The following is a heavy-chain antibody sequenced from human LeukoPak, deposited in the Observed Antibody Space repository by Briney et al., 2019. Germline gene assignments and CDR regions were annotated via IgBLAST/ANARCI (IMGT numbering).Heavy chain of an antibody. V-gene: IGHV5-51*01. CDR1: GYSFTGYW. CDR3: ARHARYCSGTSCYKVDY. J-gene: IGHJ4*02. D-gene: IGHD2-2*02. CDR2: IYPGDSDS. Sequence: GESLKISCKGSGYSFTGYWIGWVRQMPGKGLEWMGIIYPGDSDSRYSPSFEGQVTISADKSISTAYLQWSSLKASDTAMYYCARHARYCSGTSCYKVDYWGQGTLVTVSS.